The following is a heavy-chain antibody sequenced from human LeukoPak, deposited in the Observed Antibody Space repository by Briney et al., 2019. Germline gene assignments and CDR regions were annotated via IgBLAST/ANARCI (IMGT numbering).Heavy chain of an antibody. Sequence: GESLKISCKVSGYRFTSNWIAWVRQMPGKGLEWMGIIYPGDSDTRYSPSFEGQVTISADKSIATAYLQWSSLKASDTAIYFCASTLYYDILTGYYSPFDYWGQGTLVTVSS. J-gene: IGHJ4*02. CDR3: ASTLYYDILTGYYSPFDY. D-gene: IGHD3-9*01. CDR1: GYRFTSNW. CDR2: IYPGDSDT. V-gene: IGHV5-51*01.